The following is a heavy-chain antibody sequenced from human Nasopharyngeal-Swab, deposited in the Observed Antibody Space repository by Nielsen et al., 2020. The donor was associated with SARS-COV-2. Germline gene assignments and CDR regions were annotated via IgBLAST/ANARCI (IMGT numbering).Heavy chain of an antibody. CDR1: GFTFRSYS. CDR2: ISSSSSYI. CDR3: ARADAYSNYGSLDY. Sequence: GGSLRLSCAASGFTFRSYSMNWVRQAPGKGLEWVSSISSSSSYIYYADSVKGRFTISRDNAKNSLYLQMNSLRAEDTAVFYCARADAYSNYGSLDYWGQGTLVTVSS. J-gene: IGHJ4*02. D-gene: IGHD4-11*01. V-gene: IGHV3-21*01.